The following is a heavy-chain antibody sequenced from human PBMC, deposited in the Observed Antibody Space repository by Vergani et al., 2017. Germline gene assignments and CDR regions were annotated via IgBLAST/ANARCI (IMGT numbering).Heavy chain of an antibody. V-gene: IGHV3-74*02. J-gene: IGHJ3*02. CDR2: INSDGSST. D-gene: IGHD3-22*01. CDR1: GFTFSSYW. CDR3: ATYDSSGDAFDI. Sequence: VQLVESGGGLVKPGGSLRLSCAASGFTFSSYWMHWVRQAPGKGLVWVSRINSDGSSTSYADSVKGRFTISRDNAKNTLYLQMNSLRAEDTAVYYCATYDSSGDAFDIWGQGTMVTVSS.